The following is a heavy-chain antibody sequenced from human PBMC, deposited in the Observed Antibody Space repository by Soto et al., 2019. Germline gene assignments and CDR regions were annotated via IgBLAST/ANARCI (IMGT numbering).Heavy chain of an antibody. CDR2: INPSGGST. CDR1: GYTFTSYY. D-gene: IGHD3-10*01. V-gene: IGHV1-46*03. Sequence: GSSVKVSCKASGYTFTSYYMHWVRQAPGQGLEWMGIINPSGGSTRYAQKFQGRVTMTRDTSTSTVYMEVRRLRSEDTAVYYWARSNPIISYYFDYWGQANMVTLSS. J-gene: IGHJ4*02. CDR3: ARSNPIISYYFDY.